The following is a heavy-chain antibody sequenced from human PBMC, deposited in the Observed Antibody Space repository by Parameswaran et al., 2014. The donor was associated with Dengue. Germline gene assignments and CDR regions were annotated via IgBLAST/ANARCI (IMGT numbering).Heavy chain of an antibody. CDR1: GFTFSSYG. V-gene: IGHV3-30*18. Sequence: GESLKISCAASGFTFSSYGMHWVRQAPGKGLEWVAVVSYDGSNKYYADSVKGRFTISRDNSKNTLYLQMNSLRAEDTAVYYCAKGPPPTDSSSWYMWGDYYYYGMDVWGQGTTVTVSS. CDR3: AKGPPPTDSSSWYMWGDYYYYGMDV. J-gene: IGHJ6*02. D-gene: IGHD6-13*01. CDR2: VSYDGSNK.